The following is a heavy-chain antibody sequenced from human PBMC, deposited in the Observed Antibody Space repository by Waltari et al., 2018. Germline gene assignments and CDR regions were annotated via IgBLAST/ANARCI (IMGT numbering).Heavy chain of an antibody. D-gene: IGHD2-8*02. V-gene: IGHV4-34*01. Sequence: QVHLQQWGAGLLRPLETLSPICAVYGGSLRGYSWVWLVHPPGKGLEWIGEINHSPNSNYNPSLRSRVHMSIDTSQNQFSLQLTSVTAADTGVYYCVRLEDCTGPGGNCYSGAPFAVDVWGQGTTVTVPS. J-gene: IGHJ6*02. CDR2: INHSPNS. CDR3: VRLEDCTGPGGNCYSGAPFAVDV. CDR1: GGSLRGYS.